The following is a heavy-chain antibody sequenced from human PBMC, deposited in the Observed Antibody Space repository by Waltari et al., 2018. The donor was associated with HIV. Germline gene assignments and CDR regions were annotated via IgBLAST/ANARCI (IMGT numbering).Heavy chain of an antibody. Sequence: EVQLLESGGGLVQPGGSLRLSCAASGFTFSSYAMSWVRQAPGKGLEWVSAISGSGGSTYYADSVKGRFTISRDNSKNTLYLQMNSLRAEDTAVYYCAKSPTYDSSGYYVFFFDYWGQGTLVTVSS. J-gene: IGHJ4*02. CDR1: GFTFSSYA. CDR3: AKSPTYDSSGYYVFFFDY. CDR2: ISGSGGST. D-gene: IGHD3-22*01. V-gene: IGHV3-23*01.